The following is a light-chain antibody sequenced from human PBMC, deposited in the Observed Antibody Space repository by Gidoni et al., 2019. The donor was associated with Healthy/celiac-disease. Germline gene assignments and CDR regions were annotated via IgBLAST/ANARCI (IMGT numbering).Light chain of an antibody. CDR2: AAS. CDR3: QKYNSAPWT. CDR1: QGISNY. J-gene: IGKJ1*01. V-gene: IGKV1-27*01. Sequence: DIQMTQSPSSLSASVGDRVTITCRASQGISNYLAWYQQKPGKVPKLLIYAASTLQSGVPSRFSSSGSGTDFTLTIISLQPEDVATYYCQKYNSAPWTFGQXTKVEIK.